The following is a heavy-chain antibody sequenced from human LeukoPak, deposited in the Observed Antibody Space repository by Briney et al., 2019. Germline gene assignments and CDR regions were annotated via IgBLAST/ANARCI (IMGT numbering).Heavy chain of an antibody. CDR1: GFTFSSYW. D-gene: IGHD1-26*01. Sequence: GGSLRLSCAASGFTFSSYWMHWVRQAPGKGLVWVSRIDSDGRNTNYADSVKGRFTITRDNTKNTLYLQMNSLRAEDTAVYYCARTIVGASFDSWGQGTLVTVSS. CDR3: ARTIVGASFDS. J-gene: IGHJ4*02. CDR2: IDSDGRNT. V-gene: IGHV3-74*01.